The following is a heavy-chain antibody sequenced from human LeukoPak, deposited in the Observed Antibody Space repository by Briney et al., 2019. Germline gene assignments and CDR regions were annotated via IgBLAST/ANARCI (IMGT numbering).Heavy chain of an antibody. CDR3: ARGVGRESYFLNWFDP. J-gene: IGHJ5*02. D-gene: IGHD2/OR15-2a*01. CDR2: ISNDGSST. Sequence: GGSLRLSCAGSGFTFSSHWMHWVRQAPEKGLEWVSRISNDGSSTNHADSVKGRFTISRDNAKDTVYLQMRSLSVEDTAVHYCARGVGRESYFLNWFDPWGQGILVTVSS. V-gene: IGHV3-74*01. CDR1: GFTFSSHW.